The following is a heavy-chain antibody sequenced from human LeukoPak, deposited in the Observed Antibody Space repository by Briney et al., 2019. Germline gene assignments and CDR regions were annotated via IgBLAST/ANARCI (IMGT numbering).Heavy chain of an antibody. CDR3: ARHRARYYGSGSNWFDP. V-gene: IGHV4-34*01. CDR1: GGSFSGYY. CDR2: INHSGST. J-gene: IGHJ5*02. Sequence: SETLSLTCAVYGGSFSGYYWSWIRQPPGKGLEWIGEINHSGSTNYNPSLKSRVTISVDTSKNQFSLKLSSVTAADTAVYYCARHRARYYGSGSNWFDPWGQGTLVTVSS. D-gene: IGHD3-10*01.